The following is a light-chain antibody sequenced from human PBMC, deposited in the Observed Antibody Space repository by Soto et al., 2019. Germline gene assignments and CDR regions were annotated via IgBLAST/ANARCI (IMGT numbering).Light chain of an antibody. CDR2: DAS. J-gene: IGKJ4*01. CDR1: QSINVW. Sequence: DIQMTQSPSTLSASVGDRVTITCRASQSINVWVAWYQQRPGKAPNLLIYDASNLQSGVPSRFSGSGSGTEFTLTISSLQPEDFAVYYCQQYNNRPLTFGGGTKVEIK. V-gene: IGKV1-5*01. CDR3: QQYNNRPLT.